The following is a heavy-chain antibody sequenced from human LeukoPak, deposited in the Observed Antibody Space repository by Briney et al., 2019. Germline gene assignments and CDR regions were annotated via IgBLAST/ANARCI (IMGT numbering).Heavy chain of an antibody. Sequence: SETLSLTCTVSGGSIRSYYWSWVRQPPGKGLEWIGYIYYSGSTNYNPSLKSRVTISVDTSKNQFSLKLSSVTAADTAVYYCATQLNYSSGWYYFDYWGQGTLVTVSS. V-gene: IGHV4-59*01. CDR1: GGSIRSYY. CDR3: ATQLNYSSGWYYFDY. CDR2: IYYSGST. D-gene: IGHD6-19*01. J-gene: IGHJ4*02.